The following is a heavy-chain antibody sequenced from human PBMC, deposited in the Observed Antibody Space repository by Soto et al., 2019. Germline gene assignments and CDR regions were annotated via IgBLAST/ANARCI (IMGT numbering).Heavy chain of an antibody. CDR3: ARYNYDSSGYYSTYDY. V-gene: IGHV1-69*02. CDR2: IIPILGIA. J-gene: IGHJ4*02. Sequence: QVQLVQSGAEVKKPGSSVKVSCKASGGTFSSYTISWVRQAPGQGLEWMGRIIPILGIANYAQKFQGRVTITADKSTSTAYMELSSLRSEDTAVYYCARYNYDSSGYYSTYDYWGQGTLVTVSS. CDR1: GGTFSSYT. D-gene: IGHD3-22*01.